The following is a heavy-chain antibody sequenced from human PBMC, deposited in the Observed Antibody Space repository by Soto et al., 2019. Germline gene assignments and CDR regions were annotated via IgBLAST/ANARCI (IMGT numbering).Heavy chain of an antibody. J-gene: IGHJ4*02. CDR2: INHSGST. V-gene: IGHV4-34*01. CDR1: GWSFSGYY. Sequence: ETRSLTCAVYGWSFSGYYWSWIRQPPGKGLEWIGEINHSGSTNYNPSLKSRVTISVDTSKNQFSLKLSSVTAADTAVYYCARGLGQGPYLDYWGQGTLVTVSS. CDR3: ARGLGQGPYLDY.